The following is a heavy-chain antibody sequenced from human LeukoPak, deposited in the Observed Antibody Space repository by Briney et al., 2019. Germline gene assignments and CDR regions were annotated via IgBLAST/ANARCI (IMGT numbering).Heavy chain of an antibody. CDR3: AKDRPFTYDILTGYHDY. Sequence: GGSLKLSCAASGFTFRSDAMSWVRQAPGKGLEWVSGISGSGGTTYYADSVKGRFTISRDNSKNTLYLQMNSLRAEDTAVYYCAKDRPFTYDILTGYHDYWGQGTLVTVSS. CDR2: ISGSGGTT. CDR1: GFTFRSDA. D-gene: IGHD3-9*01. V-gene: IGHV3-23*01. J-gene: IGHJ4*02.